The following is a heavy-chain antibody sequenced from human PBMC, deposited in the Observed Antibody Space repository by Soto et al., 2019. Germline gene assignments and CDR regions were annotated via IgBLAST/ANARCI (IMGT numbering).Heavy chain of an antibody. J-gene: IGHJ6*02. Sequence: GGSLRLSCAASGFTFSSYWMSWVRQAPGEGLEWVANIKQDGSEKYHVDSVMGRFPISRDNAKNSLYLQMNSLRAEDTAVYYCARDYDFWNGYRYYYGMDVWGQGTTVTVSS. V-gene: IGHV3-7*01. CDR2: IKQDGSEK. CDR1: GFTFSSYW. D-gene: IGHD3-3*01. CDR3: ARDYDFWNGYRYYYGMDV.